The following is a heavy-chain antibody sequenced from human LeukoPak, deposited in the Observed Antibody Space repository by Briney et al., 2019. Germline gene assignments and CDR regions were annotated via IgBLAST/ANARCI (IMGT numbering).Heavy chain of an antibody. Sequence: GGSLRLSCAASGFTFSSYWMSWVRQAPGKGLEWVSYISSSSSTIYYADSVKGRFTISRDNAKNSLYLQMNSLRAEDTAVYYCARVPYYFDYWGQGTLVTVSS. V-gene: IGHV3-48*01. CDR1: GFTFSSYW. CDR3: ARVPYYFDY. J-gene: IGHJ4*02. CDR2: ISSSSSTI.